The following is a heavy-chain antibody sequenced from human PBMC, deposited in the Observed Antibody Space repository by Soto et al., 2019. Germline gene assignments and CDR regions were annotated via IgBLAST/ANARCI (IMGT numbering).Heavy chain of an antibody. Sequence: EVQLVESGGGLVQPGGSLRLSCEASGFTFSRYWMHWVRQAPGKGLVWVSRINIDGSITNYADSVKDRFTISRDSAKNTLFLQMNSLRVEDTAVYRCARGGSGSPMAHDHWGEGTPVTVSS. D-gene: IGHD3-10*01. J-gene: IGHJ4*02. CDR3: ARGGSGSPMAHDH. CDR2: INIDGSIT. CDR1: GFTFSRYW. V-gene: IGHV3-74*01.